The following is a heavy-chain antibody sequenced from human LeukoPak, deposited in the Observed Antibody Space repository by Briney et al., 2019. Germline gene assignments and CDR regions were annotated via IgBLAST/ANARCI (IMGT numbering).Heavy chain of an antibody. V-gene: IGHV3-23*01. D-gene: IGHD3-10*01. Sequence: GGSLRLSCAASGFTFSSYAMSWVRQAPGKGLEWVSAISGSGGSTYYADSVKGRFTVSRDNSKKALYLQMNSLRADDTAVYYCAKVPHLYCGSGSYQLDYWGQGTLVTVSS. CDR1: GFTFSSYA. CDR2: ISGSGGST. CDR3: AKVPHLYCGSGSYQLDY. J-gene: IGHJ4*02.